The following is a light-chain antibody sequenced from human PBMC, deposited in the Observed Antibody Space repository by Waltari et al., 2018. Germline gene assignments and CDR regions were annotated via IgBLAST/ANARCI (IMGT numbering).Light chain of an antibody. CDR1: SSDVGSYRF. J-gene: IGLJ1*01. CDR3: CSYAGDSNFV. V-gene: IGLV2-23*02. CDR2: EVT. Sequence: QSALTQPASVSGSPGQSITISCTGTSSDVGSYRFVSWYQQCPGKAPKPILYEVTTRPSGVSNRFSGSKSGNTASLTIAGLQADDEADYYCCSYAGDSNFVFGTGTKVTVL.